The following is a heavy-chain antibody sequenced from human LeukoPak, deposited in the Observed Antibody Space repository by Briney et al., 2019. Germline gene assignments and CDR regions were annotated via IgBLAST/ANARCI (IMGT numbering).Heavy chain of an antibody. Sequence: SGGSLRLSCAASGFTFSSYAMHWVRQAPGKGLEWVAVISYDGSNKYYADSVKGRFTISRDNSKNTLYLRMNSLRAEDTAVYYCARGSERRSAFDIWGQGTMVTVSS. CDR2: ISYDGSNK. V-gene: IGHV3-30*04. CDR1: GFTFSSYA. J-gene: IGHJ3*02. CDR3: ARGSERRSAFDI.